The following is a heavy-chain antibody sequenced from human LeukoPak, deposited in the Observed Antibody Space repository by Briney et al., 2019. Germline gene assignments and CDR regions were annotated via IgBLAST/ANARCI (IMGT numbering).Heavy chain of an antibody. CDR2: IIPIFGTA. Sequence: APVKVSCKASGGTFSSYAISWVRQAPGQGLEWMGGIIPIFGTANYAQKFQGRVTITADESTSTAYMELSSLRSEDTAVYYCARGMSDDSYYYGMDVWGQGTTVTVSS. D-gene: IGHD3-3*01. J-gene: IGHJ6*02. CDR3: ARGMSDDSYYYGMDV. CDR1: GGTFSSYA. V-gene: IGHV1-69*13.